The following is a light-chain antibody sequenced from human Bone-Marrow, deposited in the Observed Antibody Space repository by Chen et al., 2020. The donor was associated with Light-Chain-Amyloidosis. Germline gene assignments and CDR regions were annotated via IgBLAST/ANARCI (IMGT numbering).Light chain of an antibody. CDR2: EVT. Sequence: QSALTQPASVSGPPGPSITISCTATSSDVGGDNHVSWYQQHPDTAPKLMIYEVTNRPSWVPDRFSGSKSDNTATLTIAGLQTEDEADYFCSSYTITNTLVFGSGTRVTVL. J-gene: IGLJ1*01. CDR3: SSYTITNTLV. CDR1: SSDVGGDNH. V-gene: IGLV2-14*01.